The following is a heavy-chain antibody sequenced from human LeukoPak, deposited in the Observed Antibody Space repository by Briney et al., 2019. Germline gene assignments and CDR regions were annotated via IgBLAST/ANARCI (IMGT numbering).Heavy chain of an antibody. J-gene: IGHJ4*02. V-gene: IGHV3-23*01. D-gene: IGHD5-24*01. CDR1: GFTFSSYA. CDR2: VCGSGGTT. CDR3: ARDKRQERWPDY. Sequence: PGGSLRLSCAASGFTFSSYAMNWVRQAPGKGLEWVSTVCGSGGTTYYADSVKGRFAISRDNSKNTLYLQMDSLRAEDTAVYYCARDKRQERWPDYWGQGTLVTVSS.